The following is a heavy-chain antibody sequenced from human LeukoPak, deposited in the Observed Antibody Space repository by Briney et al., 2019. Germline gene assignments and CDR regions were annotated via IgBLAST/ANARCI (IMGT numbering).Heavy chain of an antibody. D-gene: IGHD2-8*01. Sequence: LEWVSSISSSSSYIYYADSVKGRFTISRDNAKNSLYLQMNSLRAEDTAVYYCARDGTLYCSNGVCPDYWGQGTLVTFSS. V-gene: IGHV3-21*01. CDR2: ISSSSSYI. CDR3: ARDGTLYCSNGVCPDY. J-gene: IGHJ4*02.